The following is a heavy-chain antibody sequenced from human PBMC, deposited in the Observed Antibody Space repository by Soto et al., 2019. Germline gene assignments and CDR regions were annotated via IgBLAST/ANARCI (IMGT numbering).Heavy chain of an antibody. CDR3: ATTEVGGSYVYTFEP. J-gene: IGHJ5*02. V-gene: IGHV4-39*01. D-gene: IGHD1-26*01. CDR2: IYYSGTN. Sequence: QLHLRESGPGLVKPSETLSLTCTVSGGSITSSSYYWGWIRQPPGKGLEWIGRIYYSGTNYYNPYPTIRVTISVDTSKNQFSLKLSSMTAADTAVYYCATTEVGGSYVYTFEPWGQGTLVTVSS. CDR1: GGSITSSSYY.